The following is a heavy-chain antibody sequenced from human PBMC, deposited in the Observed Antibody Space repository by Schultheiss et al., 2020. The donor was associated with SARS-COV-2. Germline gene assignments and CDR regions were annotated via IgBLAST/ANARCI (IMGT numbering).Heavy chain of an antibody. CDR2: ISSSGSTI. Sequence: GGSLRLSCAASGFTFSDYYMSWIRQAPGKGLEWVSYISSSGSTIYYADSVKGRFTISRDNAKNSLYLQMNSLRAEDTAVYYCAKDDCSGGTCYPDYWGQGTLVTVSS. CDR1: GFTFSDYY. D-gene: IGHD2-15*01. J-gene: IGHJ4*02. V-gene: IGHV3-11*01. CDR3: AKDDCSGGTCYPDY.